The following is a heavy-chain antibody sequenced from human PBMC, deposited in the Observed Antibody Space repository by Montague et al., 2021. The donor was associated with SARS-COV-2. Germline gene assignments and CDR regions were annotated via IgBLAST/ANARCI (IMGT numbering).Heavy chain of an antibody. V-gene: IGHV2-70*01. D-gene: IGHD6-19*01. CDR2: IDWDDDK. J-gene: IGHJ4*02. CDR3: ARISAWYSSGWSAFDY. Sequence: PALVKPTQTLTLTCTFSGFSLSTSGMCVNWIRQPPGKALEWLALIDWDDDKYYSTSLKTRLTISKDTSKNQVVLTMTNMDPVDTATYYCARISAWYSSGWSAFDYWGQGTLVTVSS. CDR1: GFSLSTSGMC.